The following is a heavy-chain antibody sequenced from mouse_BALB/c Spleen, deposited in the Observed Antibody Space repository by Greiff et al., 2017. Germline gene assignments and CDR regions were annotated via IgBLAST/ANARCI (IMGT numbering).Heavy chain of an antibody. Sequence: VQLQQSGAELVKPGASVKLSCTASGFNIKDTYMHWVKQRPEQGLEWIGRIDPANGNTKYDPKFQGKATITADTSSNTAYLQLSSLTSEDTAVYYCIPAWLLRGAMDYWGQGTSVTVSS. CDR1: GFNIKDTY. V-gene: IGHV14-3*02. D-gene: IGHD2-3*01. CDR3: IPAWLLRGAMDY. CDR2: IDPANGNT. J-gene: IGHJ4*01.